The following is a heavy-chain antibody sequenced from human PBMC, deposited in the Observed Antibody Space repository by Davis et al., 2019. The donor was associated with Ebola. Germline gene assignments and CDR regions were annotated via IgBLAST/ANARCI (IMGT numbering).Heavy chain of an antibody. V-gene: IGHV5-10-1*01. CDR2: IYPSDSYT. CDR3: ASQTYYYYGMDV. J-gene: IGHJ6*02. Sequence: GASLKTSCTASGYSFTSYWISWVRQLPGKGPEWMGRIYPSDSYTNYSPSFQGHVTISADKSISTAYLQWSSLKASDTAMYYCASQTYYYYGMDVWGQGTTVTVSS. CDR1: GYSFTSYW.